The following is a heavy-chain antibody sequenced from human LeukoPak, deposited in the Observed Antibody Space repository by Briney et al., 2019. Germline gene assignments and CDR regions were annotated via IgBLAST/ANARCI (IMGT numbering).Heavy chain of an antibody. J-gene: IGHJ4*02. CDR1: GFTLSSYS. Sequence: GGSLRLSCAASGFTLSSYSMNWVRQAPGKGLEWVSSISSSSSYIYYADSVKGRFTISRDNAKNSLYLQMNSLRAEDTAVYYCAREGAYSSSSPYFDYWGQGTLVTVSS. CDR3: AREGAYSSSSPYFDY. D-gene: IGHD6-6*01. CDR2: ISSSSSYI. V-gene: IGHV3-21*01.